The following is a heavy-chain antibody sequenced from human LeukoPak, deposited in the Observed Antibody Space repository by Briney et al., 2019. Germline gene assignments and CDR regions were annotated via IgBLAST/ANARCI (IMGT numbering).Heavy chain of an antibody. CDR3: AREAPIVGATPLFDY. CDR1: GYTFTSYD. CDR2: MNPNSGNT. D-gene: IGHD1-26*01. V-gene: IGHV1-8*01. J-gene: IGHJ4*02. Sequence: ASVKVSCKASGYTFTSYDINWVRQATGQGLEWMGWMNPNSGNTGYAQKFQGRVTMTRNTSISTAYMELSSLRSDDTAVYYCAREAPIVGATPLFDYWGQGTLVTVSS.